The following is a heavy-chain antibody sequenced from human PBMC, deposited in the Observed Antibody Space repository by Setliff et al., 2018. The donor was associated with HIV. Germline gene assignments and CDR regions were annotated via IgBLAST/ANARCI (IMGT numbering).Heavy chain of an antibody. CDR3: VRVSCSSWYSIPRNYYYSMDV. J-gene: IGHJ6*03. D-gene: IGHD6-13*01. Sequence: TSETLSLTCAVSGYSISSGYYWGWIRQPPGKGLEWVGSIYHSGTTYYNPSLKSRVTTSVDTSKNQFSLRLSSVTAADTAVYYCVRVSCSSWYSIPRNYYYSMDVWGEGTTVTVSS. CDR1: GYSISSGYY. V-gene: IGHV4-38-2*01. CDR2: IYHSGTT.